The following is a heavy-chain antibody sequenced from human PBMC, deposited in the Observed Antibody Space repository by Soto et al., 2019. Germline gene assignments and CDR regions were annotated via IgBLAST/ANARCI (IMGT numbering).Heavy chain of an antibody. CDR2: INHRGST. V-gene: IGHV4-34*01. CDR1: GGSFSGYY. J-gene: IGHJ6*02. CDR3: ARGSRVKIPAASGRDYYYHGLDV. D-gene: IGHD6-25*01. Sequence: QVQLQQWGAGLLKPSETLSLTCAVYGGSFSGYYWSWIRQPPGKGLEWIGEINHRGSTNYNPSLTRRVTISADXSXNXXSLKLTSVTAADTAVYYCARGSRVKIPAASGRDYYYHGLDVWGQGTAVTVSS.